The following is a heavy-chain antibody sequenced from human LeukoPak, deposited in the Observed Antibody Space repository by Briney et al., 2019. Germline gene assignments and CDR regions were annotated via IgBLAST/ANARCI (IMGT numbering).Heavy chain of an antibody. V-gene: IGHV3-21*01. Sequence: AGSLRLSCAASGFTFSSYSMNWVRQAPGKGLEWVSSISSSSSYIYYADSVKGRFTISRDNAKNSLYLQMNSLRAEDTAVYYCARDTPYYYDSSGWDWGQGTLVTVSS. CDR2: ISSSSSYI. CDR3: ARDTPYYYDSSGWD. D-gene: IGHD3-22*01. CDR1: GFTFSSYS. J-gene: IGHJ4*02.